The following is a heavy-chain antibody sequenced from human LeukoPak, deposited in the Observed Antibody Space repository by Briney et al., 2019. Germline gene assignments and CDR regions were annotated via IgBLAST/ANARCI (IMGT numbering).Heavy chain of an antibody. CDR3: AFPGQWLAFGAFDI. CDR1: GFTFDDYG. V-gene: IGHV3-23*01. CDR2: ISGSGGST. Sequence: GGSLRLSCAASGFTFDDYGMSWVRHAPGKGLEWVSAISGSGGSTYYADSVKGRFTISRDNSKNTLYLQMNSLRAEDTAVYYCAFPGQWLAFGAFDIWGQGTMVTVSS. J-gene: IGHJ3*02. D-gene: IGHD6-19*01.